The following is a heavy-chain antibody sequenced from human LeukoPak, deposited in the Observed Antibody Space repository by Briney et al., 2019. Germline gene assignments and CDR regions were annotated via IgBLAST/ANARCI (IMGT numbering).Heavy chain of an antibody. CDR1: GGSISSYY. D-gene: IGHD2-8*01. CDR3: ACWNNGVQWGYGMDV. Sequence: SETLSLTCTVSGGSISSYYWSWIRQPPGKGLQWIGYIYYSGSTNYNPSLKCRVTISVDTSKNQFSLKLSSVTAADTDVYYCACWNNGVQWGYGMDVWGQGTTVTVSS. CDR2: IYYSGST. V-gene: IGHV4-59*01. J-gene: IGHJ6*02.